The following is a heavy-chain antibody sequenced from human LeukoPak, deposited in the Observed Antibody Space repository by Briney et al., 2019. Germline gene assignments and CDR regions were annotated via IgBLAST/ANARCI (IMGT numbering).Heavy chain of an antibody. CDR1: GGSFSGYY. CDR3: ARTGGILTGYSVDY. J-gene: IGHJ4*02. CDR2: INHSGST. D-gene: IGHD3-9*01. Sequence: SETLSLTCAVYGGSFSGYYWSWIRQPPGKGLERIGEINHSGSTNYNPSLKSRVTISVDTSKNQFSLKLSSVTAADTAVYYCARTGGILTGYSVDYWGQGTLVTVSS. V-gene: IGHV4-34*01.